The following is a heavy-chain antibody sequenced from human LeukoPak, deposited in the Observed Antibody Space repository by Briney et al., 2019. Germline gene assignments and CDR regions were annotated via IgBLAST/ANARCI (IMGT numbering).Heavy chain of an antibody. CDR3: ARVDIVVVPAAIWFDP. CDR1: GYTFNNYG. J-gene: IGHJ5*02. CDR2: ISAYNGNT. Sequence: ASVKVSCKASGYTFNNYGISWVRQAPGQGLEWMAWISAYNGNTNYALKLRGRVTMTTDTSTSTAYMELRSLRSDDTAVYYCARVDIVVVPAAIWFDPWGQGTLVTVSS. D-gene: IGHD2-2*03. V-gene: IGHV1-18*01.